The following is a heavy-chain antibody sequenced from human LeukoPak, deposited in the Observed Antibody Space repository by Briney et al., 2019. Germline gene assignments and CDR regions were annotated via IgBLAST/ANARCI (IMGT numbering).Heavy chain of an antibody. V-gene: IGHV3-30*02. CDR1: GFTFSSYD. CDR2: IRYDGSNK. D-gene: IGHD3-22*01. Sequence: GGSLRLSCAASGFTFSSYDMHWVRQAPGKGLEWVAFIRYDGSNKYYADSVKGRFTISRDNSKNTLYLQMNSLRAEDTAVYYCAKPKHHMIVLGDWFDPWGQGTLVTVSS. J-gene: IGHJ5*02. CDR3: AKPKHHMIVLGDWFDP.